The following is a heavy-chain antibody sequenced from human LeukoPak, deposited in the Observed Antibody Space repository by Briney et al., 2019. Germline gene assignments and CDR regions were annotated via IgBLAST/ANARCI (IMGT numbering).Heavy chain of an antibody. V-gene: IGHV4-39*07. J-gene: IGHJ4*02. CDR2: IYHSGST. CDR3: ARGRGLGEFDY. CDR1: SGSISSFSYY. Sequence: SETLSLTCTVSSGSISSFSYYWGWIRQPPGKGLEWIGGIYHSGSTYFNPSLKSRVTISVDTSKNQFSLKLSSVTAADTAVYYCARGRGLGEFDYWGQGTLVTVSS. D-gene: IGHD1-26*01.